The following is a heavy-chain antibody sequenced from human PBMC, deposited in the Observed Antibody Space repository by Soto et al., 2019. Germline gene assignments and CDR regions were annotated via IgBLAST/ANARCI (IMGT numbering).Heavy chain of an antibody. CDR2: IYYSGST. J-gene: IGHJ4*02. CDR3: ARLWEDYYDSSGYYHQLRFDY. Sequence: SETLSLTCTVSGGSISSSSYYWGWIRQPPGKGLEWIGSIYYSGSTYYNPSLKSRVTISVDTSKNQFSLKLSSVTAADTAGYYCARLWEDYYDSSGYYHQLRFDYWGQGTLVTVSS. V-gene: IGHV4-39*01. CDR1: GGSISSSSYY. D-gene: IGHD3-22*01.